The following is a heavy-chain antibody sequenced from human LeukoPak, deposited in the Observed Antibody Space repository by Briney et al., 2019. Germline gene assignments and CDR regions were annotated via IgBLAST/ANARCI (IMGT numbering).Heavy chain of an antibody. D-gene: IGHD3-9*01. CDR3: AKGRYFDWLLGSDDAFDI. J-gene: IGHJ3*02. V-gene: IGHV3-23*01. Sequence: GGSLRLSCAAYGFTFSSYAMSWVRQAPGKGLEWVSAISGSGGSTYYADSVKGRFTISRDNSKNTLYLQMNSLRAEDTAVYYCAKGRYFDWLLGSDDAFDIWGQGTMVTVSS. CDR2: ISGSGGST. CDR1: GFTFSSYA.